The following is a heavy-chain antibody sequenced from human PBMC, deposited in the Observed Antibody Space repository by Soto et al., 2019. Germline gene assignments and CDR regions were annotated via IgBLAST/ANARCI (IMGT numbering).Heavy chain of an antibody. Sequence: VKVSCKASEGTFSSYAISWVRQAPGQGPEWMGSITPILGTANYAQKFQDRVTLTADKSTSTAYMKLSSLRSEDTAVYYCARGESGNYYDNYFDYWGQGTLVNVSS. CDR3: ARGESGNYYDNYFDY. J-gene: IGHJ4*02. CDR2: ITPILGTA. V-gene: IGHV1-69*04. D-gene: IGHD1-26*01. CDR1: EGTFSSYA.